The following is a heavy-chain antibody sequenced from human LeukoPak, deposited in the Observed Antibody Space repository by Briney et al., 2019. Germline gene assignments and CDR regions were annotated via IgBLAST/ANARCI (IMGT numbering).Heavy chain of an antibody. J-gene: IGHJ4*02. CDR3: TLYNF. V-gene: IGHV1-3*03. CDR1: GYTFTNHE. Sequence: APVKVSCKASGYTFTNHEMHWVRQAPGQSLEWMGGINGGNGDTKYSQEFQGRVTISRDTSANTAYMELSNLRSEDMGVYYCTLYNFWGQGTLVTVSS. D-gene: IGHD3/OR15-3a*01. CDR2: INGGNGDT.